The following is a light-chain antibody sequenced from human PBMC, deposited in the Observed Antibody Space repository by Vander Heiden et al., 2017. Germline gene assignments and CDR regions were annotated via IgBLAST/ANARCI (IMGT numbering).Light chain of an antibody. Sequence: DIQMTQSPSPLSASVGDRVTITCRASQSISDWLAWYQQKPGKAPKLLIYKASTLESGVPSRFSGSGSGTEFTLTISSLQPDDFASYYCQQYSSYSGCTFGQGTKLEIK. J-gene: IGKJ2*02. CDR1: QSISDW. CDR3: QQYSSYSGCT. V-gene: IGKV1-5*03. CDR2: KAS.